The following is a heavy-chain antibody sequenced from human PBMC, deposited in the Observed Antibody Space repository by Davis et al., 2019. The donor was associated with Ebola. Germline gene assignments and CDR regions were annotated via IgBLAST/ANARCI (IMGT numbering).Heavy chain of an antibody. J-gene: IGHJ4*02. CDR1: GFTFSSYA. V-gene: IGHV3-23*01. CDR2: ISGSGGST. Sequence: PGGSLRLSCAASGFTFSSYAMSWVRQAPGKGLEWVSAISGSGGSTYYADSVKGRFTISRDNAKNSLYLQMNSLRAEDTAVYYCARELLWFGESTTYYFDYWGQGTLVTVSS. D-gene: IGHD3-10*01. CDR3: ARELLWFGESTTYYFDY.